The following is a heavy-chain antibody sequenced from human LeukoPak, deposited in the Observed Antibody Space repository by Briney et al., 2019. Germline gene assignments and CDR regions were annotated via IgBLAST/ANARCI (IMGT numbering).Heavy chain of an antibody. J-gene: IGHJ3*02. CDR1: GFTFSSYS. CDR3: AAAGTGDAFDI. CDR2: ISSSSSYI. V-gene: IGHV3-21*01. Sequence: GGSLRLSCAASGFTFSSYSMNWVRQAPGKGLEWVSSISSSSSYIYYADSVKGRFTISRDNAKNSLYLQMNSLRAEDTTVYYCAAAGTGDAFDIRGQGTMVTVSS. D-gene: IGHD6-13*01.